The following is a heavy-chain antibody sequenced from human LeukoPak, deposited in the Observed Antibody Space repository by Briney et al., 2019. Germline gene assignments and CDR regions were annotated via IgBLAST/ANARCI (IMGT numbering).Heavy chain of an antibody. D-gene: IGHD5-18*01. V-gene: IGHV4-34*01. J-gene: IGHJ4*02. CDR1: GGSFSGYY. CDR2: INHSGST. CDR3: ARDRGYSYGSIDY. Sequence: SETLSLTCAVYGGSFSGYYWSWIRQPPGKGLEWIGEINHSGSTNYNPSLKSRVTISVDTSKNQFSLKLSSVTAADTAVYYCARDRGYSYGSIDYWGQGTLVTVSS.